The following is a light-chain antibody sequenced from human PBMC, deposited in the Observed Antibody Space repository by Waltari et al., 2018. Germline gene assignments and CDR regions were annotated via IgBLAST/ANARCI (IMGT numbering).Light chain of an antibody. CDR3: LHHHSYPLT. Sequence: DIQMTQSQSAFSASVGDRVTITCRASKGISNYVAWFQQKPGKVPKRLIFAADTLESGVPPRFSGSGSGTEFTLTISSLQPEDFATYYCLHHHSYPLTFGPGTKLQMK. CDR1: KGISNY. J-gene: IGKJ2*01. CDR2: AAD. V-gene: IGKV1-17*03.